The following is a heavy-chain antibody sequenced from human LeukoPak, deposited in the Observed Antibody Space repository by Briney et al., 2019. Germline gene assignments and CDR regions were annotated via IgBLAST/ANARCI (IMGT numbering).Heavy chain of an antibody. D-gene: IGHD2-21*02. V-gene: IGHV1-2*02. J-gene: IGHJ4*02. CDR2: INPHSGGT. Sequence: GASVKVSCKASGFTFTGYYIHWVRQAPGQGLEWMGYINPHSGGTNSPQKFQGRVTMTTDTSISAAYMELSSLISDDTAMYYCVIEGNELLSKNFDYWGQGTQVTVSS. CDR3: VIEGNELLSKNFDY. CDR1: GFTFTGYY.